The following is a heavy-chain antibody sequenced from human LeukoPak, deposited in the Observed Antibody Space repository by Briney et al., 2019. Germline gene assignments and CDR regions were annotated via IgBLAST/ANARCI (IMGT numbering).Heavy chain of an antibody. J-gene: IGHJ4*02. Sequence: TGGSLRLSCAASGFTFSSSAMSWVRQAPGKGLEWVSAISGSGGSTYYADSVKGRFTVSRDNSKNTLYLQMNSLRAKDTAAYYCALQLPGYWGQGTLVTVSS. CDR2: ISGSGGST. CDR1: GFTFSSSA. V-gene: IGHV3-23*01. CDR3: ALQLPGY. D-gene: IGHD1-26*01.